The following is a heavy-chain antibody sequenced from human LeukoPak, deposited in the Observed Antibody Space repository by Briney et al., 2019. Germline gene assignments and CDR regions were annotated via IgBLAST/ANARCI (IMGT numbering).Heavy chain of an antibody. J-gene: IGHJ3*02. CDR1: GGTFSTYA. V-gene: IGHV1-69*13. CDR3: ARDDGRYFDRLGHDAFDI. CDR2: IIPIFGTS. D-gene: IGHD3-9*01. Sequence: SVNVSCKASGGTFSTYAISWVRQAPGQGLEWMGGIIPIFGTSNYAQKFQGRVTITADESTSTAYMELSSLRSEDTAVYYCARDDGRYFDRLGHDAFDIWGQGTLVTVSS.